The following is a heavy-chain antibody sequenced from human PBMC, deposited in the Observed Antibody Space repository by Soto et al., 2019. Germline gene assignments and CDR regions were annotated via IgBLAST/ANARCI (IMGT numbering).Heavy chain of an antibody. CDR3: TTEHCSGGSCYEY. V-gene: IGHV3-15*01. Sequence: GGSLRVSCAAAGFTISNAWMSWVRKTPGKGLEWVGRIKSKTDGGTTDYAAPVKGRFTISRDDSKNTLYLQMNSLKTEDTAVHYCTTEHCSGGSCYEYWGQGTLVTVSS. D-gene: IGHD2-15*01. CDR1: GFTISNAW. CDR2: IKSKTDGGTT. J-gene: IGHJ4*02.